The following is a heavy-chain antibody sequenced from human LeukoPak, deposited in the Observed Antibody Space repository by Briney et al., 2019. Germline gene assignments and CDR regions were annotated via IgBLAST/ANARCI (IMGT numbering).Heavy chain of an antibody. Sequence: ASVKVSCKASGYTFTSYGISWVRQAPGQGLEWMGWISAYNGNTNYAQKLQGRVTMTTDTSTSTAYMELSSLRSKDTAVYYCASGVDKTSYYDYVWGSYRPHYWGQGTLVTVSS. CDR2: ISAYNGNT. CDR1: GYTFTSYG. CDR3: ASGVDKTSYYDYVWGSYRPHY. D-gene: IGHD3-16*02. V-gene: IGHV1-18*01. J-gene: IGHJ4*02.